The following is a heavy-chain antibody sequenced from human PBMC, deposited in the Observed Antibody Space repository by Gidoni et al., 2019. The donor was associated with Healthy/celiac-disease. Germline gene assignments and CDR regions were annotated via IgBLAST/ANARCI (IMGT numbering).Heavy chain of an antibody. CDR2: ISSSSSYI. CDR3: ARGGDEYSSPFDY. Sequence: EVQLVESGGGLVKPGGSLRLSCAASGFTFSSYSMNWVRQAPGKGLEWFSSISSSSSYIYYADSVKGRFTISRDNAKNSLYLQMNSLRAEDTAVYYCARGGDEYSSPFDYWGQGTLVTVSS. V-gene: IGHV3-21*01. D-gene: IGHD6-6*01. J-gene: IGHJ4*02. CDR1: GFTFSSYS.